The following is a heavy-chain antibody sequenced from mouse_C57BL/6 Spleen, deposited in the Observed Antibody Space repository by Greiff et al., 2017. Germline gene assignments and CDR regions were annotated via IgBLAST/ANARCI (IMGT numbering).Heavy chain of an antibody. V-gene: IGHV2-6*03. CDR3: ARAYYGSPYYYAMDY. Sequence: QVQLQQSGPGLVAPSQSLSITCTVSGFSLTSYGVHWVRQPPGKGLEWLVVIWSDGSTTYNSALKSRLSISKDNSKSQVFLKMNSLQTDDTAMYYCARAYYGSPYYYAMDYWGQGTSVTVSS. CDR2: IWSDGST. CDR1: GFSLTSYG. D-gene: IGHD1-1*01. J-gene: IGHJ4*01.